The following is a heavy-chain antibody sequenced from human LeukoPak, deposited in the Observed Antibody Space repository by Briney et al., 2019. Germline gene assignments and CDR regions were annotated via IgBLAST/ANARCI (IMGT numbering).Heavy chain of an antibody. J-gene: IGHJ5*02. D-gene: IGHD3-3*01. Sequence: SETLSLTCTVSGASISGHYLTWLRQPPGKGLEWIGYISHIGSTNYNPSLKSRLTISVDTSKNQFSLKLSSVTAADTAVYYCARLLWSGYYITGGFDPWGQGTLVTVSS. V-gene: IGHV4-59*11. CDR3: ARLLWSGYYITGGFDP. CDR2: ISHIGST. CDR1: GASISGHY.